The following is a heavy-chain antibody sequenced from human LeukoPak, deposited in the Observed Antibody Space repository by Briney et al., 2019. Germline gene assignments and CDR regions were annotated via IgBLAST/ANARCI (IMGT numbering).Heavy chain of an antibody. CDR2: IYSGGST. Sequence: PGGSLRLSCAASGFTVSSNYMSWVRQAPGKGLEWVSVIYSGGSTYYADSVKGRFTISRDNSKNTLYLQMNSLRAEDTAVYYCARDSIRRGYYYGMDVWGQGTTVTVSS. CDR1: GFTVSSNY. CDR3: ARDSIRRGYYYGMDV. V-gene: IGHV3-66*01. J-gene: IGHJ6*02. D-gene: IGHD3-3*01.